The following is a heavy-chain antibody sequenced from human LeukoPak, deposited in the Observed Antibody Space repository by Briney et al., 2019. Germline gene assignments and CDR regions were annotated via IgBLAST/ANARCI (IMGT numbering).Heavy chain of an antibody. J-gene: IGHJ3*02. D-gene: IGHD3-22*01. Sequence: SETLSLTCTVSGGSISSSSYYWGWIRQPPGKGLEWIGSIYYSGSTYYNPSLKSRATISVDTSKNQFSLKLSSVTAADTAVYYCARVFYYYDSKGAFDIWGQGTMVTVSS. V-gene: IGHV4-39*07. CDR1: GGSISSSSYY. CDR2: IYYSGST. CDR3: ARVFYYYDSKGAFDI.